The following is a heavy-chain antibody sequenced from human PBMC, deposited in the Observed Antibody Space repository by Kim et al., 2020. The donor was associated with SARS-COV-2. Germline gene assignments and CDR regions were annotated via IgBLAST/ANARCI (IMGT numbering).Heavy chain of an antibody. CDR3: ARAISFDY. Sequence: GKTNDNPSLQSRVTISVDTSKNQFSLKLSSVTAAGTAVYYCARAISFDYWGQGTLVTVSS. CDR2: GKT. J-gene: IGHJ4*02. V-gene: IGHV4-34*01.